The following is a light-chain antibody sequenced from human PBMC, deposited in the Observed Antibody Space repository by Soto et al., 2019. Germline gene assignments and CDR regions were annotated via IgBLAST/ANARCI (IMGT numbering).Light chain of an antibody. CDR2: KAS. CDR1: QSISSW. CDR3: QQYNDNWT. V-gene: IGKV1-5*03. Sequence: DIQMTQSPSALSASVGDRVTITCRASQSISSWFAWYQQKPGQAPKLLIYKASTLQSGVPSRFSCSGSGTEFTLAISSLQPDDSATYYCQQYNDNWTFGQGTKV. J-gene: IGKJ1*01.